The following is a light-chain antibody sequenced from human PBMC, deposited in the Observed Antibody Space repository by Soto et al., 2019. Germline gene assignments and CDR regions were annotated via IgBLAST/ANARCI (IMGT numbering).Light chain of an antibody. CDR2: LNSDGSH. CDR3: QTWGTGILV. J-gene: IGLJ2*01. V-gene: IGLV4-69*01. CDR1: SGHSTYT. Sequence: QSVLTQSPSASASLGASVKLTCTLSSGHSTYTIAWHQQQPEKGPRFLMRLNSDGSHTKGDGIPDRFSGSSSGAERYLTISSLQCEDEADYYCQTWGTGILVFGGGTKVTVL.